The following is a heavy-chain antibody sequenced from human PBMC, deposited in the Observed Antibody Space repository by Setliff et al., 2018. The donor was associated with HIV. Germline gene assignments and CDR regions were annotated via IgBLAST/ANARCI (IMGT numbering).Heavy chain of an antibody. Sequence: PGGSLRLSCAAFGFTFSDCSMNWVRQAPGKGLEWISYITSTGSTIFYADSVKGRFTISRDNSKNTLYLQMNSLRAEDTAVYYCAKPLTQWGVSPYHYAVDVWGQGTTVTVSS. CDR2: ITSTGSTI. D-gene: IGHD1-26*01. CDR3: AKPLTQWGVSPYHYAVDV. V-gene: IGHV3-48*01. J-gene: IGHJ6*02. CDR1: GFTFSDCS.